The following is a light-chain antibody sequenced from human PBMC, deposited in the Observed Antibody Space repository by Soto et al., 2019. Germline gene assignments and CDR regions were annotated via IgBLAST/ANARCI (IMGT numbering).Light chain of an antibody. Sequence: EIVLTQSPGTLSLSPGERATLSCRASQSVNSTFLAWYQQKPGQAPRLLIYSASSRATGIPDRFSGSGSGTDFTLTISRLEPEDFAVYFCQQYDNWPYTFGQGTKLEIK. J-gene: IGKJ2*01. CDR1: QSVNSTF. CDR2: SAS. V-gene: IGKV3-20*01. CDR3: QQYDNWPYT.